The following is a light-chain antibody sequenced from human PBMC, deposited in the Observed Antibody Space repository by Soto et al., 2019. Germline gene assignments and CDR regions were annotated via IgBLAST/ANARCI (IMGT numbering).Light chain of an antibody. CDR1: QDIKIF. CDR2: STS. J-gene: IGKJ3*01. CDR3: HQYDSYHYT. Sequence: DVQMTQSPSSLSASLGDRVTISCRASQDIKIFLAWFQQKPAEAPKSLIYSTSDLQSGVTSRFSGSGSGTDFTLTISSLQPEDFATYYCHQYDSYHYTFGPGTTVDFQ. V-gene: IGKV1-16*01.